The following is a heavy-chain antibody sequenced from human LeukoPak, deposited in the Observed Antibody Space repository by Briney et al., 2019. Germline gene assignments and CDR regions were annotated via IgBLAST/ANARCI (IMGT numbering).Heavy chain of an antibody. CDR2: INHSGGT. Sequence: PSETLSLTCTVSGGSISSYYWTWIRQPPGKGLEWIGYINHSGGTNYNPSLKSRVTISVDTSKNQFSLKLSSVTAADTAVYYCARRAAYCSGGSCYSGWFDPWGQGTLVTVSS. V-gene: IGHV4-59*08. J-gene: IGHJ5*02. CDR3: ARRAAYCSGGSCYSGWFDP. CDR1: GGSISSYY. D-gene: IGHD2-15*01.